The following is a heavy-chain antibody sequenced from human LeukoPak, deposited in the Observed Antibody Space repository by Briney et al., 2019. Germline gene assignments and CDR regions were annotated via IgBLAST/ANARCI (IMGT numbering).Heavy chain of an antibody. CDR1: GFTFSRYW. V-gene: IGHV3-74*01. J-gene: IGHJ4*02. CDR2: ITSDGRST. CDR3: ARVRTAYCGGDCYSSLDF. D-gene: IGHD2-21*02. Sequence: PGGSLRLSCAASGFTFSRYWMHWVRQAPGKGLVWVSRITSDGRSTTYADSVKGRFTISRDNAKNTLYLQMNTLRVDDTAVYYCARVRTAYCGGDCYSSLDFWGQGTLVTVSS.